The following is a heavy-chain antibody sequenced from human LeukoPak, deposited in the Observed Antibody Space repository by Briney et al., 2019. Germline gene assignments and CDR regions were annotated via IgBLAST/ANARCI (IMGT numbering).Heavy chain of an antibody. CDR2: ISGSGGST. CDR1: GFTFSSYG. D-gene: IGHD3-10*01. Sequence: GGSLRLSCAASGFTFSSYGMSWGRKAPGKGLEWVSAISGSGGSTYYADSVKGRFTISRDNSKNTLYLQMNSLRAEDTAVYYCAKVTRITMVRGVFDYWGQGTLVTVSS. V-gene: IGHV3-23*01. CDR3: AKVTRITMVRGVFDY. J-gene: IGHJ4*02.